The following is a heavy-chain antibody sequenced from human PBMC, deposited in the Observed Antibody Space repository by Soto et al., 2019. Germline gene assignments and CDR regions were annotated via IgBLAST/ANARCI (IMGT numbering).Heavy chain of an antibody. J-gene: IGHJ6*02. CDR1: AFTFNNFA. Sequence: GGSLRLSCAASAFTFNNFAMHWVRQAPGKGLEWVTVISSHGNDKYYADSVKGRFTISRDNSKNTLFLQMNGLRAEDTAVYYCAKVTKRAAAGRYEYYKYGMDVWGQGTTVTVSS. V-gene: IGHV3-30*18. D-gene: IGHD6-13*01. CDR3: AKVTKRAAAGRYEYYKYGMDV. CDR2: ISSHGNDK.